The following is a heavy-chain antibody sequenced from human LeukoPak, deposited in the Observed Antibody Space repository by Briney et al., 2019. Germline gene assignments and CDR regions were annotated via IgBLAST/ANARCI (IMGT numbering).Heavy chain of an antibody. CDR1: GFTFSNYG. J-gene: IGHJ4*02. CDR2: INGRGGAT. Sequence: GGSLRLSCVPSGFTFSNYGMSWVRQAPGKGLEGVAGINGRGGATYSADSVKGRLTISRDNSQNTLYLQMNSLRGEDTAIYYCARSQISLSLGGPFDYWGQGTLVTVSS. CDR3: ARSQISLSLGGPFDY. V-gene: IGHV3-23*01. D-gene: IGHD3-16*01.